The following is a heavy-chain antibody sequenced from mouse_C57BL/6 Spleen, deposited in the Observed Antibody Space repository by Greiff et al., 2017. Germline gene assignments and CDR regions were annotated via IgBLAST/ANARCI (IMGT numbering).Heavy chain of an antibody. V-gene: IGHV1-69*01. D-gene: IGHD1-1*01. CDR2: IDTSDSYT. J-gene: IGHJ4*01. CDR3: TTTVVAGYYSMDY. CDR1: GFTFTSYW. Sequence: QVQLQQPGAELVMPGASVKMSCTASGFTFTSYWMHWVKQRPGQGLEWIGEIDTSDSYTNYNPKFKGKSTLTEDKSSSTAYMQLSSLTSEDSAVYYCTTTVVAGYYSMDYWGQGTSVTVSS.